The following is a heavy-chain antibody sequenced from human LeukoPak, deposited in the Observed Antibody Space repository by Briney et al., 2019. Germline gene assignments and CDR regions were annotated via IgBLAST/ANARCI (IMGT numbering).Heavy chain of an antibody. J-gene: IGHJ4*02. D-gene: IGHD3-10*01. CDR2: IKQDEREK. Sequence: GGSLRLSCAASGFIFSSYWMSWVRQAPGKGLEWVANIKQDEREKYYADSVKGRFTISRDNSKNTLYLRMNSLRAEDTAVYYCAKPLTGSYYYFDYLDYWGQGTLVTVSS. V-gene: IGHV3-7*02. CDR3: AKPLTGSYYYFDYLDY. CDR1: GFIFSSYW.